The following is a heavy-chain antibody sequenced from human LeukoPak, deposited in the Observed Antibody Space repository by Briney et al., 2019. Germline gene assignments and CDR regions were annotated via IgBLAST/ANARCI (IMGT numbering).Heavy chain of an antibody. D-gene: IGHD6-13*01. Sequence: GESLKISCKGSGYRFTSYWIGWVRQMPGKGLEWMGIIYPGDSGTRYSPSFQGQVTISADRSISTAYLQWNSLKASDTAMYYCARQGHQLVRGAFDIWGQGTMVTVSS. J-gene: IGHJ3*02. CDR2: IYPGDSGT. CDR3: ARQGHQLVRGAFDI. V-gene: IGHV5-51*01. CDR1: GYRFTSYW.